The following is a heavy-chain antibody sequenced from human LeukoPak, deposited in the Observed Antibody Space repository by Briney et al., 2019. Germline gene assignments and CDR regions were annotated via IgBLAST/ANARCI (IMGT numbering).Heavy chain of an antibody. D-gene: IGHD2-15*01. J-gene: IGHJ3*01. CDR3: ARTEYCTRGSCYGLAFDV. V-gene: IGHV3-30*03. CDR2: VSNDGRSE. Sequence: GRSLRLSCAASGFSFSTYGMHWVRQVPGKGLEWVAVVSNDGRSEYSAGSVKGRFTISRDTSKSTLHLQMNSLRAEDTAVYYCARTEYCTRGSCYGLAFDVWGQGTMVTVSS. CDR1: GFSFSTYG.